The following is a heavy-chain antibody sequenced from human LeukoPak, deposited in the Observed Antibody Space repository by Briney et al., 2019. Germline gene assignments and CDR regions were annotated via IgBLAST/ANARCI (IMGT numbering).Heavy chain of an antibody. CDR3: ARDYWWNYDY. CDR2: ISKDGSDK. J-gene: IGHJ4*02. CDR1: GFTFSDYA. V-gene: IGHV3-30-3*01. D-gene: IGHD1-7*01. Sequence: RSLRLSCAASGFTFSDYAMHWVRQAPGKGLEWVAVISKDGSDKYYPGSVRGRFTISRDNSKNTIYLQMDSLRAEDTAIYYCARDYWWNYDYWGQGTLVTVSS.